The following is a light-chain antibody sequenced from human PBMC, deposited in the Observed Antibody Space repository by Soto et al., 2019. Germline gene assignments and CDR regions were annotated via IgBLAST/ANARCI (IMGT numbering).Light chain of an antibody. CDR3: QQYKDWPPLT. V-gene: IGKV3-15*01. CDR1: QSVRFN. Sequence: EIVMTQSPATLSVSPGERATLSCRASQSVRFNLAWYQQKPGQAPRLLIYGASTRATDIPARFSGSGSGTECTLTISSLQSEDFAVYYCQQYKDWPPLTFGGGTKVEIK. CDR2: GAS. J-gene: IGKJ4*01.